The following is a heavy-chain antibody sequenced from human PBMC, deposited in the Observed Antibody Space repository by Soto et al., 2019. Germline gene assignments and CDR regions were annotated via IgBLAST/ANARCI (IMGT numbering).Heavy chain of an antibody. CDR2: IYYSGST. D-gene: IGHD3-22*01. J-gene: IGHJ4*02. Sequence: SETLSLTCTVSGGSISSSSYYWGWIRQPPGEGLEWIGSIYYSGSTYYNPSLKSRVTISVDTSKNQFSLKLSSVTAADTAVYYCARFNYYDSSGYYWGQGTLVTVSS. CDR1: GGSISSSSYY. CDR3: ARFNYYDSSGYY. V-gene: IGHV4-39*01.